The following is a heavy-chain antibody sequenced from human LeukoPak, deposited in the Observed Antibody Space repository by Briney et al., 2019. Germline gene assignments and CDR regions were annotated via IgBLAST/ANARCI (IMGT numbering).Heavy chain of an antibody. CDR1: GFTFSSYS. J-gene: IGHJ4*02. CDR3: ARATPGPIESSGWYHTSRKYYFDY. CDR2: ISSSSSYI. V-gene: IGHV3-21*01. Sequence: AGGSLRLSCAASGFTFSSYSMNWVRQAPGKGLEWVSSISSSSSYIYYADSVKGRFTISRDNAKNSLYLQMNSLRAEDTAVYYCARATPGPIESSGWYHTSRKYYFDYWGQGTPVTVSS. D-gene: IGHD6-19*01.